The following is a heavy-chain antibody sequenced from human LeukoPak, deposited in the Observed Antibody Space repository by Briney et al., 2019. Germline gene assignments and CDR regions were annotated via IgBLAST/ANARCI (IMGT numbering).Heavy chain of an antibody. CDR1: GFTFSSYA. D-gene: IGHD6-13*01. Sequence: PGRSLRLSCAASGFTFSSYAMHWVRQAPGKGLEWVAVISYDGSNKYYADSVKGRFTISRDNSKNTLYLQMNSLSAEDTAVYYCARVLPPVGSSWYSYSPIDYWGQGTLVTVSS. V-gene: IGHV3-30*01. J-gene: IGHJ4*02. CDR3: ARVLPPVGSSWYSYSPIDY. CDR2: ISYDGSNK.